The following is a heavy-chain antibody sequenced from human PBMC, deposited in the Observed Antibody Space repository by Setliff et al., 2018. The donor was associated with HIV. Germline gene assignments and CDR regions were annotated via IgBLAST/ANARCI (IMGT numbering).Heavy chain of an antibody. J-gene: IGHJ1*01. CDR1: GFTFSSLW. Sequence: GGSLRLSCAAPGFTFSSLWMNWVRQAPGKGLEWVANINEDGSEKNYVDSVKGRFTISRDNPKNSLFLQMDSLRAEDTAVYYCTARIVTTNEHWGRGTLVTVSS. D-gene: IGHD1-1*01. V-gene: IGHV3-7*03. CDR3: TARIVTTNEH. CDR2: INEDGSEK.